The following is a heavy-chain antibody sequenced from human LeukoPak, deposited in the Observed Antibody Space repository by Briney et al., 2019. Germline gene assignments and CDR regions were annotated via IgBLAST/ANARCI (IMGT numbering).Heavy chain of an antibody. CDR1: GGSISRGGYY. CDR2: IYYSGST. D-gene: IGHD5-24*01. V-gene: IGHV4-31*03. CDR3: ARGRDGYNDN. J-gene: IGHJ4*02. Sequence: SETLSLTCTVSGGSISRGGYYWGWLRQHPGKGLEWIGYIYYSGSTYYNPSLKSRVTISVDTSKNQFSLKLSSVTAADTAVYYCARGRDGYNDNWGQGTLVTVST.